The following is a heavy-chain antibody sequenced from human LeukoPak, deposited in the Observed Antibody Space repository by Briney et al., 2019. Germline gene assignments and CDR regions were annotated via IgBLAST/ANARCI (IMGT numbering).Heavy chain of an antibody. Sequence: ASVTVSCKASGYTFTSYDINWVRQATGQGLEWMGWINPNSGNTDYAEKFQGRAIMNRNTSISTAHMALSRLRSEDTAVYYCASVWYGDQNENYYYYYGMDVWGQGTTVTVSS. CDR3: ASVWYGDQNENYYYYYGMDV. D-gene: IGHD4-17*01. V-gene: IGHV1-8*01. CDR2: INPNSGNT. J-gene: IGHJ6*02. CDR1: GYTFTSYD.